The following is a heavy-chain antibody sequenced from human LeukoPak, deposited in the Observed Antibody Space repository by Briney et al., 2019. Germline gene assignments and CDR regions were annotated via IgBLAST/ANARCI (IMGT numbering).Heavy chain of an antibody. CDR3: ARDRGTVTTFFDY. J-gene: IGHJ4*02. CDR2: IYTSGGT. V-gene: IGHV4-61*02. Sequence: SETLSLTCTVSGGSISSGSYYWSWIRQPAGKGLEWIGRIYTSGGTNYNPSLKSRVTISVDTSKNQFSLKLSSVTAADTAVYYCARDRGTVTTFFDYWGQGTLVTVSS. CDR1: GGSISSGSYY. D-gene: IGHD4-11*01.